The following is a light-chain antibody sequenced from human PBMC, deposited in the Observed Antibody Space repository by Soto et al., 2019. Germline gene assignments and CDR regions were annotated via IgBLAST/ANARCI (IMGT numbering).Light chain of an antibody. CDR2: AAS. V-gene: IGKV1-39*01. CDR1: QSISSY. J-gene: IGKJ1*01. Sequence: DIQMTQSPSSLSASVGDRVTITCRASQSISSYLNWYQQKPGKAPKLLIYAASSLQSGVPSRFSGSGSVTDFTLTISSLQPEDFATYYCQQSYSTLWTFGHGTKVEIK. CDR3: QQSYSTLWT.